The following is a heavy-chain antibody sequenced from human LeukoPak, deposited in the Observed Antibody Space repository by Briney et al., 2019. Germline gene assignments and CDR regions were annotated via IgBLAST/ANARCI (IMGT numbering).Heavy chain of an antibody. J-gene: IGHJ4*02. CDR1: GFAFDDYA. Sequence: SLRLSCAASGFAFDDYAMHWVRQAPGKGLEWVSGISWNSGSIGYADSVKGRFTISRDNAKNSLYLQMNSLRAEDTALYYCAKERHGFDYWGQGTLVTVSS. V-gene: IGHV3-9*01. CDR3: AKERHGFDY. CDR2: ISWNSGSI.